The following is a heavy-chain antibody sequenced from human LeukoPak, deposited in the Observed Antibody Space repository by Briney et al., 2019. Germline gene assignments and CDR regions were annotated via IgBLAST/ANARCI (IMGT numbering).Heavy chain of an antibody. CDR2: ISSSSSYT. CDR3: ARDAYYYDSSGYFVLDY. J-gene: IGHJ4*02. Sequence: PGGSLRLSCAASGFTFSDYYMSWIRQAPGKGLEWVSYISSSSSYTNYADSVKGRFTISRDNAKNSLYLQMNSLRAEDTAVYYCARDAYYYDSSGYFVLDYWGQGTLVTVSS. D-gene: IGHD3-22*01. V-gene: IGHV3-11*06. CDR1: GFTFSDYY.